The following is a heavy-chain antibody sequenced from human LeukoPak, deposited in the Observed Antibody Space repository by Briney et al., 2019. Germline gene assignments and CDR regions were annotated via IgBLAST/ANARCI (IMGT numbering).Heavy chain of an antibody. J-gene: IGHJ5*02. CDR3: ARDECTNGVCSPWFDP. CDR2: INPNSGGT. Sequence: ASVKVSCKASGYTFTGYYMHWVRQAPGQGLEWMGWINPNSGGTNYAQKFQGRVTMTRDTSISTAYMELSRLRSDDTAVYYCARDECTNGVCSPWFDPWGQGTLVTVSS. CDR1: GYTFTGYY. D-gene: IGHD2-8*01. V-gene: IGHV1-2*02.